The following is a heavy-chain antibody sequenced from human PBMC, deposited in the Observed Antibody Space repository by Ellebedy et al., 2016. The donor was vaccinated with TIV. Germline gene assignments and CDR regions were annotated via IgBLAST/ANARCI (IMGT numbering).Heavy chain of an antibody. CDR3: ATDGSYGDYLSPTHAFVI. V-gene: IGHV3-7*01. CDR2: IKQDGSEK. Sequence: GGSLRLSCGASGFSFSSYWMSWVRQAPGKGLEWVANIKQDGSEKSFVDSVRGRFTISRDNAKNSLYLHLNGLRAEDTAMYYCATDGSYGDYLSPTHAFVIWGQGTMVTVSS. J-gene: IGHJ3*02. D-gene: IGHD4-17*01. CDR1: GFSFSSYW.